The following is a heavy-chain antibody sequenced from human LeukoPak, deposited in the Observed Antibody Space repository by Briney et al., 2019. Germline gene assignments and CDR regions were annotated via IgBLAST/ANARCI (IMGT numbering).Heavy chain of an antibody. Sequence: GGSLRLSCAASGFTFSSYAMHWVRQAPGKGLEWVAVISYDGSNKYYADSVKGRFTISRDNSKNTLYLQMNSLGAEDTAVYYCATTSPWDYWGQGTLVTVSS. J-gene: IGHJ4*02. D-gene: IGHD5-24*01. CDR2: ISYDGSNK. V-gene: IGHV3-30-3*01. CDR3: ATTSPWDY. CDR1: GFTFSSYA.